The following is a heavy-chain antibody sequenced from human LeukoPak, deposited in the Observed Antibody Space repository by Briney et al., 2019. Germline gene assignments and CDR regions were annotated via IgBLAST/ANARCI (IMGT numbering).Heavy chain of an antibody. CDR2: ISGSGDDA. D-gene: IGHD2/OR15-2a*01. Sequence: GGSLRLSCAASGFNFSSCAMTWVRQASGQRLEWISVISGSGDDAYYADSVKGRFTISRDNSKNTLYLQMSSLRGEDTAVYFCAKDNGDWTRGTLLPRDSYFDYWGQGTLVTVPS. V-gene: IGHV3-23*01. CDR1: GFNFSSCA. CDR3: AKDNGDWTRGTLLPRDSYFDY. J-gene: IGHJ4*02.